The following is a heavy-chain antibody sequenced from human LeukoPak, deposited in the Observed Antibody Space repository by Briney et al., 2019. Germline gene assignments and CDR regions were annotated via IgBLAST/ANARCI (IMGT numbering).Heavy chain of an antibody. CDR3: ARQYYYDSSGYWD. Sequence: GSLRLSCAASGFTFSSYAMSWVRQPPGKGLEWIGSIYYSGSTYYNPSLKSRVTISVDTSKNQFSLKLSSVTAADTAVYYCARQYYYDSSGYWDWGQGTLVTVSS. CDR2: IYYSGST. J-gene: IGHJ4*02. D-gene: IGHD3-22*01. CDR1: GFTFSSYA. V-gene: IGHV4-39*01.